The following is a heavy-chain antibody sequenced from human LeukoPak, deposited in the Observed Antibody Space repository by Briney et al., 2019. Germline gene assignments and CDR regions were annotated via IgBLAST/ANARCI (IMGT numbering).Heavy chain of an antibody. D-gene: IGHD3-10*01. V-gene: IGHV4-39*07. CDR2: INHSGST. CDR1: GGSISSDNYY. J-gene: IGHJ4*02. Sequence: SETLSLTCTVSGGSISSDNYYWSWIRQPPGKGLEWIGEINHSGSTNYNPSLKSRVTISVDTSKNQFSLKLSSVTAADTAVYYCAREPSYYGSGSYWNYFDYWGQGTLVTVSS. CDR3: AREPSYYGSGSYWNYFDY.